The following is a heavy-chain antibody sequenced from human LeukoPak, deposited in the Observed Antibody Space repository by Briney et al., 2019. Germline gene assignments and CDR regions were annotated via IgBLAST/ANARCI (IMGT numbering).Heavy chain of an antibody. CDR1: GGSFSGYY. V-gene: IGHV4-34*01. D-gene: IGHD3-22*01. CDR3: ARQSPYYESSGYYPQLMDV. Sequence: PSETLSLTCAVYGGSFSGYYWSWIRRPPGKGLEWNGEINHSGSTNYNPSLKSRVTISVDMSKNQFSLKLRSVTAADTAVYYCARQSPYYESSGYYPQLMDVWGKGTTVTISS. CDR2: INHSGST. J-gene: IGHJ6*03.